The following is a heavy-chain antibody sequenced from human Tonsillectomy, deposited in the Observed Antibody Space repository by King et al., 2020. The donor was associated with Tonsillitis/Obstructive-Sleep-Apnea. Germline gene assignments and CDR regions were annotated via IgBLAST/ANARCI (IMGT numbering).Heavy chain of an antibody. V-gene: IGHV4-4*02. D-gene: IGHD3-16*02. CDR3: ARRYYDYIWGIYRSNPFDY. J-gene: IGHJ4*02. Sequence: PLQESGPGLVKPSGTLSLTCAVSGGSISSSNCWSWVRQPPGKGLEWIGEIYHSGSTNYNPSLKSRVTISVDKSKNQISLKLSSVTAADTAVYYCARRYYDYIWGIYRSNPFDYWGQGALVTVSS. CDR2: IYHSGST. CDR1: GGSISSSNC.